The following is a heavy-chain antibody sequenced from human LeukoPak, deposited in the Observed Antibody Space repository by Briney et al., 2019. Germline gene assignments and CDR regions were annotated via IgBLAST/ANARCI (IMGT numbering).Heavy chain of an antibody. CDR3: ARLVAVARMRYFDY. J-gene: IGHJ4*02. CDR2: INSDGST. Sequence: GGSLRLSCAASGFSVSSKYMSWVRQAPGKGLEWVSVINSDGSTYYADSVKGRFTISRDISKNTAYLQMKSLRAEDTAVYYCARLVAVARMRYFDYWGQGTLVTVSS. V-gene: IGHV3-53*01. D-gene: IGHD6-19*01. CDR1: GFSVSSKY.